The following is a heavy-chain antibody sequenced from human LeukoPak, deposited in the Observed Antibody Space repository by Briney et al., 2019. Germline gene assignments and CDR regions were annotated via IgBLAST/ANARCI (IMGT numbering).Heavy chain of an antibody. V-gene: IGHV1-69*06. Sequence: VASVKVSCKASGGTFSSYAISWVRQAPGQGLEWMVGIIPIFGTANYAQKFQGRVTITADKSTSTAYMELSSLRSEDTAVYYCARQGNWFGPWGQGTLVTVSS. CDR2: IIPIFGTA. CDR1: GGTFSSYA. J-gene: IGHJ5*02. CDR3: ARQGNWFGP.